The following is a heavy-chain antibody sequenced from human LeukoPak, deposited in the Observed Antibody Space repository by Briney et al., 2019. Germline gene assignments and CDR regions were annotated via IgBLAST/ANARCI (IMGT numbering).Heavy chain of an antibody. CDR2: ISGSGDST. CDR1: GFTFSTYA. V-gene: IGHV3-23*01. D-gene: IGHD3-22*01. CDR3: ATMLKYYYDSSGYGPDY. Sequence: GGSLRLSCAASGFTFSTYAVNWVRQAPGKGLEWVSTISGSGDSTYYADSVKGRFTISRDNAKNSLYLQMNSLRDEDTAVYYCATMLKYYYDSSGYGPDYWGQGTLVTVSS. J-gene: IGHJ4*02.